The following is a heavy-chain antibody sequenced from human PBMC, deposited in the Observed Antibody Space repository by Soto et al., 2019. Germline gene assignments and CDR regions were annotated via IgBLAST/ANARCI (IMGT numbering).Heavy chain of an antibody. J-gene: IGHJ4*02. CDR1: GFTFSSFA. CDR3: AKDLIYGYNSGRPFDS. Sequence: EVQLLESGGGLVQPGGSLRLSCAASGFTFSSFAMSWVRQAPGKGLEWVSAIGSRGDSTYYADSVMGRFTISSDNSKSTLYLQMNRLRAEDTAVYYCAKDLIYGYNSGRPFDSWGQGTLVTVSS. V-gene: IGHV3-23*01. D-gene: IGHD6-19*01. CDR2: IGSRGDST.